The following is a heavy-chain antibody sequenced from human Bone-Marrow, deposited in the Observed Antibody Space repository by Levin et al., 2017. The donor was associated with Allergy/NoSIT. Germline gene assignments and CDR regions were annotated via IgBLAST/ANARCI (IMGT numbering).Heavy chain of an antibody. D-gene: IGHD2-2*01. Sequence: SETLSLTCTVSGGSVSSGSYYWSWIRQPPGKGLEWIGYIYYSGSTNYNPSLKSRVTISVDTSKNQFSLKLSSVTAADTAVYYCARGARWCSSTSCYDLPFDPWGQGTLVTVSS. CDR3: ARGARWCSSTSCYDLPFDP. CDR2: IYYSGST. V-gene: IGHV4-61*01. J-gene: IGHJ5*02. CDR1: GGSVSSGSYY.